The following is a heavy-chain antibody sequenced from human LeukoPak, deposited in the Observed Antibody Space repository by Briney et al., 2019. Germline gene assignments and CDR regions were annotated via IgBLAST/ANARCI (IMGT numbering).Heavy chain of an antibody. D-gene: IGHD4-23*01. J-gene: IGHJ4*02. CDR3: ARDPDPYGGSEPPDY. Sequence: HRASVKVSCKASGYTFTSYGISRVRQAPGQGLEWMGWISAYNGNTNYAQKLQGRVTMTTDTSTSTAYMELRSLRSDDTAVYYCARDPDPYGGSEPPDYWGQGTLVTVSS. CDR1: GYTFTSYG. CDR2: ISAYNGNT. V-gene: IGHV1-18*01.